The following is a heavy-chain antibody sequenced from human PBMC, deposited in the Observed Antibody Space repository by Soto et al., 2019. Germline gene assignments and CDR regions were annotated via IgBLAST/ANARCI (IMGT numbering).Heavy chain of an antibody. Sequence: ASVKVSCKVSGYTLTELSMHWVRQAPGKGLEWMGGFDPEDGETIYAQKFKGRVTMTEDTSTDTAYMELSSLRSEDTAVYYCATSRGSYLSASMWGQGTLVTVSS. V-gene: IGHV1-24*01. CDR3: ATSRGSYLSASM. J-gene: IGHJ4*02. CDR1: GYTLTELS. D-gene: IGHD1-26*01. CDR2: FDPEDGET.